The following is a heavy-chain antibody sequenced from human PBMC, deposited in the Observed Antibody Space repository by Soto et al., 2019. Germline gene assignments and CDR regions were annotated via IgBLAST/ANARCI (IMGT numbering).Heavy chain of an antibody. J-gene: IGHJ4*02. CDR1: GGSMSSGGYS. Sequence: PSXTLSLTCAVSGGSMSSGGYSWSWIRQPPGKGLEWIGYIYHSGSTYYNPSLKSRVTISVDRSKNQFSLKLSPVTAADTAVYYCARGVTTVTTIDYWGQGTLVTVSA. V-gene: IGHV4-30-2*01. CDR3: ARGVTTVTTIDY. CDR2: IYHSGST. D-gene: IGHD4-17*01.